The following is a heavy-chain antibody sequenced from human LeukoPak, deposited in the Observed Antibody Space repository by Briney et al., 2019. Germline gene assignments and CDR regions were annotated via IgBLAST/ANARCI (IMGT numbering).Heavy chain of an antibody. V-gene: IGHV3-66*01. CDR2: IFSGGGI. CDR1: GFIVSNNY. J-gene: IGHJ4*02. CDR3: AKDSGNKDYDSNEYSSSWDS. Sequence: GGSLRLSCAASGFIVSNNYMSWVRQAPGKALEWVSVIFSGGGIYYADSVKGRFTISRDTSKNMLYLQMNSLGVDDTAVYYCAKDSGNKDYDSNEYSSSWDSWGQGTLVTVSS. D-gene: IGHD3-22*01.